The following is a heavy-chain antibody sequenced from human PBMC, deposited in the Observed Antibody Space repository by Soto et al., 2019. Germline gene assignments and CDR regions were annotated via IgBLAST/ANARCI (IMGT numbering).Heavy chain of an antibody. D-gene: IGHD3-3*01. CDR3: AKARGVTTRAFDN. Sequence: QVQLVQSGAEVKRPGSSMKVACKVSGDSFSNSAINWVRQAPGQGLEWMGGIIPYFGAGDAAPTFQGRVTIIADDATRTVYMELTILRHEDTAVYYCAKARGVTTRAFDNWGQGTLVTVSS. J-gene: IGHJ4*02. V-gene: IGHV1-69*01. CDR1: GDSFSNSA. CDR2: IIPYFGAG.